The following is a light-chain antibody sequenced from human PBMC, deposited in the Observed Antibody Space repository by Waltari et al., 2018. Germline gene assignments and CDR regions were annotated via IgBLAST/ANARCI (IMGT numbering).Light chain of an antibody. CDR3: QNHERLPAM. J-gene: IGKJ1*01. CDR2: HAS. CDR1: QNVGTY. V-gene: IGKV3-20*01. Sequence: EIVLTQSPGTLSLSPGERATLSCRASQNVGTYLAWYQQKPGQAPRLLIYHASSRVTGIPDRFSGSGSGTDFSLTISRLEPEDFAVYYCQNHERLPAMFGQGTNVEIK.